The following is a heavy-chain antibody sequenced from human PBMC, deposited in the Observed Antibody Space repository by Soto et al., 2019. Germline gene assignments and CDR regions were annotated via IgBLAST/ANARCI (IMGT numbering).Heavy chain of an antibody. CDR3: ARGLGGIDAFDI. D-gene: IGHD3-16*01. J-gene: IGHJ3*02. V-gene: IGHV1-69*02. CDR1: GGTFSSYT. CDR2: IIPILGIA. Sequence: ASVKVSCKASGGTFSSYTISWVRQAPGQGLEWMGRIIPILGIANYAQKFQGRVTITADKSTNTAYMELSSLRSEETAVYYCARGLGGIDAFDIWGQGTMVTVSS.